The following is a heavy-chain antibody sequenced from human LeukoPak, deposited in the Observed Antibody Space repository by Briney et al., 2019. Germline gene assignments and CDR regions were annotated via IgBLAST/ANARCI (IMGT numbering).Heavy chain of an antibody. CDR3: SSLELP. CDR1: GFTFSGST. Sequence: GGSLRLSCAASGFTFSGSTMHWVRQASGKGLEWVGRIRTKANSYATAYAASVKGRFTISRDDSKNTAYLKMNGLKTEDTAVYYCSSLELPWGQGTLVTVSS. J-gene: IGHJ5*02. CDR2: IRTKANSYAT. V-gene: IGHV3-73*01.